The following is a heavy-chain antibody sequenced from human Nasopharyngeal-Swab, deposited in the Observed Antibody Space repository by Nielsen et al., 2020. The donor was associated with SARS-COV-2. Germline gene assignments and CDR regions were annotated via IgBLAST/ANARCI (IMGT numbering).Heavy chain of an antibody. CDR2: ISYDGSNK. CDR3: ARELQWFGELFHFGY. J-gene: IGHJ4*02. D-gene: IGHD3-10*01. CDR1: GFTFSSDA. V-gene: IGHV3-30*04. Sequence: GESLKISCAASGFTFSSDAMHWVRQAPGKGLEWVAVISYDGSNKYYADSVKGRFTISRDNSKNTLYLQMNSLRAEDTAVYYCARELQWFGELFHFGYWGQGTLVTVSS.